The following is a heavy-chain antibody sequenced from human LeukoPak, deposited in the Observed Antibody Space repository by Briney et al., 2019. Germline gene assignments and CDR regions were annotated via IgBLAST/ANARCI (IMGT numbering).Heavy chain of an antibody. CDR2: ISYDGSNK. D-gene: IGHD6-6*01. CDR3: ARDPRGLQPVGDY. Sequence: GGSLRLSCAASGFTFSSYAMHWVRQAPGKGLEWVAVISYDGSNKYYADSVKGRFTISRDNSKNTLYLQMNSLRAEDTAVYYCARDPRGLQPVGDYWGQGTLVTVSS. CDR1: GFTFSSYA. J-gene: IGHJ4*02. V-gene: IGHV3-30-3*01.